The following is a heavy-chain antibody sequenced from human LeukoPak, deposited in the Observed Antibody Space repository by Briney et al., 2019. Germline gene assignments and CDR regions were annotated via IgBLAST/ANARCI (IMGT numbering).Heavy chain of an antibody. Sequence: HPGGSLRLSCKASVLFFRTYWMAWVRQAPGKGLEWVASIKHDAIEEHYAGSVKGRFTVSRDNGRNSLYLEMKSLRVEDTAVYYCSREFEPWGQGTLVIVSS. CDR3: SREFEP. CDR2: IKHDAIEE. CDR1: VLFFRTYW. J-gene: IGHJ5*02. V-gene: IGHV3-7*01.